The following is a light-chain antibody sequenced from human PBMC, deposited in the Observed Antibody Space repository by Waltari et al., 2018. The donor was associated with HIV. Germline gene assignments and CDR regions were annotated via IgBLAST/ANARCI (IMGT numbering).Light chain of an antibody. V-gene: IGKV3-15*01. CDR2: GAA. Sequence: IVVTQSPATLSVSPGERATPPCRARPSVSSHLAWNQHKPGQAPRLLFYGAATRATGIPARFSGSGSGTEFSLTITSLQSEDFAVDYCQQYNNWPQGTFGQGTKVEI. J-gene: IGKJ1*01. CDR3: QQYNNWPQGT. CDR1: PSVSSH.